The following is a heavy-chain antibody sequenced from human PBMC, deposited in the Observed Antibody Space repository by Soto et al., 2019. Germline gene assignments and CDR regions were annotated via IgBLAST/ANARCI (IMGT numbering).Heavy chain of an antibody. Sequence: QVHLVQSGAEVRKPGASVKVSCKTSGYNFRSYGVSWVRQAPGQGFEWLGWISPYTDQTDYAQKFQGRLTLTTETSTSTFYMDLRSLTSDDTAVYYCARNYHLGARHGYGIDVWGQGTTVIVSS. J-gene: IGHJ6*02. CDR2: ISPYTDQT. D-gene: IGHD3-3*02. CDR3: ARNYHLGARHGYGIDV. CDR1: GYNFRSYG. V-gene: IGHV1-18*01.